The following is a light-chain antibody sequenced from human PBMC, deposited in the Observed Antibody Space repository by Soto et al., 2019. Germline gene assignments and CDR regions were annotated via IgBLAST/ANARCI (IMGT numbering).Light chain of an antibody. CDR1: SSNIGSNY. V-gene: IGLV1-51*02. CDR2: ENN. Sequence: QSVLTQPPSMSAPLGQKVTISCSGSSSNIGSNYVSWYQQLPGAAPQLLIYENNKRPSGIPDRFSGSKSGTSATLGITGLQTGDEADYYCGSWDTSPSGGQVFGGGTKLTVL. J-gene: IGLJ3*02. CDR3: GSWDTSPSGGQV.